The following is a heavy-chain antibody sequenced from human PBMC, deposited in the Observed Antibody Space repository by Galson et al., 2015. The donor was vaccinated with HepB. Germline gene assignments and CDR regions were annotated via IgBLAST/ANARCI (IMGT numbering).Heavy chain of an antibody. CDR2: ISSNGGST. CDR3: VKVPPRIYDILTGYSPGSDP. J-gene: IGHJ5*02. V-gene: IGHV3-64D*06. CDR1: GFTFSSYA. Sequence: SLRLSCAASGFTFSSYAMHWVRQAPGKGLEYVSAISSNGGSTYYADSVKGRFTISRDNSKNTLYLQMSSLRAEDTGVHYCVKVPPRIYDILTGYSPGSDPWGQGTLVTFSS. D-gene: IGHD3-9*01.